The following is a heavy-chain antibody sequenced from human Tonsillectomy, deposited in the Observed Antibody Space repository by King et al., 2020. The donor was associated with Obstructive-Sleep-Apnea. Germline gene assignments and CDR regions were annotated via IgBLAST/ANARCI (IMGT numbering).Heavy chain of an antibody. Sequence: VQLVESGGGLVQPGGSLKLSCVTSGFTFSSYAMSWVRQAPGKGLEWVSSILSGGKTYYADSVQGRFTISPDNSKNTLYLQMNSLRAEDTAVYYCAKDIGTTVTRDYWGQGTLVTVSS. V-gene: IGHV3-23*04. D-gene: IGHD4-17*01. J-gene: IGHJ4*02. CDR3: AKDIGTTVTRDY. CDR1: GFTFSSYA. CDR2: ILSGGKT.